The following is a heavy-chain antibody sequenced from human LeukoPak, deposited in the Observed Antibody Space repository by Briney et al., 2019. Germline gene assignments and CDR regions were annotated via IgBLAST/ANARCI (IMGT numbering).Heavy chain of an antibody. Sequence: GGSLRLSCAASGFTFSSYAMHWVRQAPGKGLEWVAVISYDGSNKYYADSVKGRFTISRDNSKNTLYLQMNSLRAEDTAVYYCAGSYYYDSSGFDYWGQGTLVTVSS. V-gene: IGHV3-30*04. D-gene: IGHD3-22*01. CDR3: AGSYYYDSSGFDY. CDR1: GFTFSSYA. J-gene: IGHJ4*02. CDR2: ISYDGSNK.